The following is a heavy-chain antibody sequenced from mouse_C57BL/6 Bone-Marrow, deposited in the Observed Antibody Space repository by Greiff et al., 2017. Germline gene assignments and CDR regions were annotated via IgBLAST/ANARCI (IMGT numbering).Heavy chain of an antibody. CDR2: IYPGSGST. CDR1: GYTFTSYW. D-gene: IGHD2-5*01. J-gene: IGHJ1*03. V-gene: IGHV1-55*01. CDR3: ARPYYSNYWYFDF. Sequence: QVQLQQPGAELVKPGASVKMSCKASGYTFTSYWLTWVKQRPGQGLEWIGAIYPGSGSTNYNEKFKSKATLTVDTSSSTAYMQLSSLTSEDSAVYFCARPYYSNYWYFDFWGTGTTVTVSS.